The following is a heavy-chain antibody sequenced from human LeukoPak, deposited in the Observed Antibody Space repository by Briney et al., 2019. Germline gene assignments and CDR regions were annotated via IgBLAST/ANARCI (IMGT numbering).Heavy chain of an antibody. J-gene: IGHJ4*02. CDR3: ARGRPHGNDY. D-gene: IGHD4-23*01. Sequence: GGSLRLSCAASGFTFTTYWMHWVRQAPGKGLVWVSHINSDGSTTSYADSVKGRFTISRDNAKNTLYLQMNSLRVEDTAVYYCARGRPHGNDYWGQGTLVTVSS. CDR2: INSDGSTT. V-gene: IGHV3-74*01. CDR1: GFTFTTYW.